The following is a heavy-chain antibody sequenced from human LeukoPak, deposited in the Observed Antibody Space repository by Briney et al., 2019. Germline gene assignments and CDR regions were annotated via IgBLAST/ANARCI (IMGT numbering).Heavy chain of an antibody. J-gene: IGHJ4*02. V-gene: IGHV3-23*01. D-gene: IGHD5-24*01. Sequence: PGGSLRLSCAASGFTFSSSAMSWVRQAPGKGLEWVSGISGSGGSIRYADSVKGRFIISRDNSKNTLYLQMNSLRAEDTAVYYCAKGGDGYNYYFDYWGQETLVTVSS. CDR3: AKGGDGYNYYFDY. CDR1: GFTFSSSA. CDR2: ISGSGGSI.